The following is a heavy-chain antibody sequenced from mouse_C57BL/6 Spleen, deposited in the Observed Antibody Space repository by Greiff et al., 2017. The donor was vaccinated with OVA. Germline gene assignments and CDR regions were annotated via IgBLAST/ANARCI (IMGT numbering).Heavy chain of an antibody. V-gene: IGHV1-81*01. D-gene: IGHD2-2*01. Sequence: QVQLQQSGAELARPGASVKLSCTASGYTFTSYGISWVKQRTGQGLEWIGEIYPRSGNTYYNEKFKGKATLTADKSSSTAYMEIRSLTSEDSAVYFCARYGDDDYGGQGTTLTVSS. J-gene: IGHJ2*01. CDR2: IYPRSGNT. CDR3: ARYGDDDY. CDR1: GYTFTSYG.